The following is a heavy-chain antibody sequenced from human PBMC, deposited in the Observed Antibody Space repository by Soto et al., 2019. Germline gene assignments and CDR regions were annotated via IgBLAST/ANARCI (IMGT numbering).Heavy chain of an antibody. CDR3: ETSTSGWFFFDY. CDR1: GFPFSRYA. V-gene: IGHV3-23*01. Sequence: GGSLRLSCAASGFPFSRYAMSLVRQAPGKGLEWVSAISGSGGSTYYADCVKGRFTISLDNSKNTLYLQMNSLRAEDTAVYYCETSTSGWFFFDYWGQGTLVTVSS. CDR2: ISGSGGST. D-gene: IGHD6-19*01. J-gene: IGHJ4*02.